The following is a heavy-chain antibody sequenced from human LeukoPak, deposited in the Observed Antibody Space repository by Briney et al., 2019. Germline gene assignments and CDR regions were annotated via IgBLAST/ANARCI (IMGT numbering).Heavy chain of an antibody. D-gene: IGHD3-16*02. CDR3: AKGDYRSPYYYYGMDV. CDR2: ISGSGGST. V-gene: IGHV3-23*01. J-gene: IGHJ6*02. Sequence: GGSLRLSCAASGFTFSSYAMSWVRQAPGKGLEWVSAISGSGGSTYYADSVKGRFTISRDNSKNTLYLQMNSLRAEDTAVYYCAKGDYRSPYYYYGMDVWGQGTTVTVSS. CDR1: GFTFSSYA.